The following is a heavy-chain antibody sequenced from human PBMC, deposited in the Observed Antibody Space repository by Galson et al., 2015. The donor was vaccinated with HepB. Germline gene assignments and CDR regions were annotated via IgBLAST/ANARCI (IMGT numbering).Heavy chain of an antibody. CDR1: GFTFSSYA. V-gene: IGHV3-23*01. Sequence: SLRLSCAASGFTFSSYAMSWVRQAPGKGLEWVSAISGSGGSTYYADSVKGRFTISRDNSKNTLYLQMNSLRAEDTAVYYCANEMADYYDSSGNANGWFDPWGQGTLVTVSS. J-gene: IGHJ5*02. CDR2: ISGSGGST. D-gene: IGHD3-22*01. CDR3: ANEMADYYDSSGNANGWFDP.